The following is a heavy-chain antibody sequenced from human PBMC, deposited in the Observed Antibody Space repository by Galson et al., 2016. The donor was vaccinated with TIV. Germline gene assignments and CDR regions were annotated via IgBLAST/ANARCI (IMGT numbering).Heavy chain of an antibody. Sequence: QVWLQESGPGLVKPSQTLSLTCTVSGDSVITGDFYWSWIRQPAGKGLEWIGRLHTSGSTLYNPSLTSRVTISLDTSKKQFSLRLTSMSAADTAVYYCATTRVGKFDTSGSFDSWGQGTLVVVSS. D-gene: IGHD6-19*01. CDR2: LHTSGST. CDR3: ATTRVGKFDTSGSFDS. V-gene: IGHV4-61*02. CDR1: GDSVITGDFY. J-gene: IGHJ4*02.